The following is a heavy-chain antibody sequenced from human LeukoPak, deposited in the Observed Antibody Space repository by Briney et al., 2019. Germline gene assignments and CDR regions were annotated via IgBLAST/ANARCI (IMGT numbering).Heavy chain of an antibody. CDR3: ARTYDFWSGYPRYLDY. CDR2: IYYSGST. CDR1: GGSISSGDYY. Sequence: SQTLSLTCSVSGGSISSGDYYWSWIRQPPGKGLEWIGYIYYSGSTYYNPSLKSRVTISVDTSKNQFSLKLSSVTAADTAVYYCARTYDFWSGYPRYLDYWGQGTLVTVSS. V-gene: IGHV4-30-4*08. J-gene: IGHJ4*02. D-gene: IGHD3-3*01.